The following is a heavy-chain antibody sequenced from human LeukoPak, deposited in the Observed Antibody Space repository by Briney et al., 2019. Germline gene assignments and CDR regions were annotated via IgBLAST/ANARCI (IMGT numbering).Heavy chain of an antibody. CDR1: GFTFSDFY. Sequence: GGSLRHSCAASGFTFSDFYMSWIRQAPGKGLEWVSYITSGGRAIYYADSVQGRFTISRDNARNSLYLQMNGLRAEDTAVYYCASDIVATSGDFWGHGILVTVSS. V-gene: IGHV3-11*01. D-gene: IGHD5-12*01. J-gene: IGHJ5*01. CDR2: ITSGGRAI. CDR3: ASDIVATSGDF.